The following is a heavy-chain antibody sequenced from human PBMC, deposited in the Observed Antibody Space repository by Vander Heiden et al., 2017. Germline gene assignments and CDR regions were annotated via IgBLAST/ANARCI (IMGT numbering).Heavy chain of an antibody. CDR1: GVMCCCYV. Sequence: GVMCCCYVIHSICLSPGKGLEWVAVISYDGSNKYYADAVKGRFTISRDNSKNTLYLQMNSLRAEDTAVYYCARAPDTAMVMSYFDYWGQGTLVTVSS. J-gene: IGHJ4*02. CDR3: ARAPDTAMVMSYFDY. CDR2: ISYDGSNK. D-gene: IGHD5-18*01. V-gene: IGHV3-30-3*01.